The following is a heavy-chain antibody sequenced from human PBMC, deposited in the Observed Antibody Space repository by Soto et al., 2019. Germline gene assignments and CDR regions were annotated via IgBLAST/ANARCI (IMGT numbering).Heavy chain of an antibody. CDR2: ISGSGGST. CDR3: AKDQRPSLTDCSSTSCYDRIYYGMDV. D-gene: IGHD2-2*01. V-gene: IGHV3-23*01. Sequence: GGSLRLSCAASGFTFSSYAMSWVRQAPGKGLEWVSAISGSGGSTYYADSVKGRFTISRDNSKNTLYLQMNSLRAEDTAVYYCAKDQRPSLTDCSSTSCYDRIYYGMDVWGQGTTVTVSS. J-gene: IGHJ6*02. CDR1: GFTFSSYA.